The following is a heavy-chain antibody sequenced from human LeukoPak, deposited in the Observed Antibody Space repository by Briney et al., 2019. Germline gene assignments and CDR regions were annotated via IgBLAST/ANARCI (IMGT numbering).Heavy chain of an antibody. V-gene: IGHV4-39*01. CDR2: VYYTGSA. CDR1: GCSISSSHYY. Sequence: SETLSLTCTVSGCSISSSHYYWGWIRQPPGKGLEWIGSVYYTGSAYYNPSLKSRVTISVDTSKNQFSLKLSSVTAADTAVYYCARHPKFSVVVTDIFDYWGQGTLVTVSS. J-gene: IGHJ4*02. D-gene: IGHD2-21*02. CDR3: ARHPKFSVVVTDIFDY.